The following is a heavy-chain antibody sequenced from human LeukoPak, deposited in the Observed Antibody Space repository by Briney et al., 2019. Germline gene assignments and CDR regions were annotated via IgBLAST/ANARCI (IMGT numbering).Heavy chain of an antibody. V-gene: IGHV3-23*01. CDR2: MSGDGTAT. Sequence: GGSLRLSCAASGLSACGKIWVRQAPGKGLEWVSAMSGDGTATYYDDSALGRFTIFQDNTKNTQYLLMNSLRAEDTAIYYCAKTYDNLWYFDLWKQGTLVTVSS. CDR1: GLSACG. CDR3: AKTYDNLWYFDL. J-gene: IGHJ4*02. D-gene: IGHD1-1*01.